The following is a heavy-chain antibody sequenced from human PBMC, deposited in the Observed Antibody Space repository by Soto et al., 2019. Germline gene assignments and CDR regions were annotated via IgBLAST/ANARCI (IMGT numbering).Heavy chain of an antibody. D-gene: IGHD3-22*01. Sequence: PGGSLRLSCAASGFTFSSYAMSWVRQAPGKGLEWVSAISGSGGSTYYADSVKGRFTISRDNSKNTLYLQMNSLRAEDTAVYYCARATKDSSGYYPNWFDPWGQGTLVTVSS. CDR3: ARATKDSSGYYPNWFDP. CDR2: ISGSGGST. CDR1: GFTFSSYA. V-gene: IGHV3-23*01. J-gene: IGHJ5*02.